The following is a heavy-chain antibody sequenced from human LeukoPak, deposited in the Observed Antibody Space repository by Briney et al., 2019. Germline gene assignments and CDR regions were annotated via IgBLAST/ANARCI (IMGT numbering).Heavy chain of an antibody. CDR1: GGSISSSSYY. D-gene: IGHD3-3*01. V-gene: IGHV4-39*07. CDR3: ARDRPDTLYYDFWSGYYKWNWFDP. CDR2: IYYSGST. Sequence: SETLSLTCTVSGGSISSSSYYWGWIRQPPGKGLEWIGSIYYSGSTYYNPSLKSRVTISVDTSKNQFSLKLSSVTAADTAVYYCARDRPDTLYYDFWSGYYKWNWFDPWGQGTLVTVSS. J-gene: IGHJ5*02.